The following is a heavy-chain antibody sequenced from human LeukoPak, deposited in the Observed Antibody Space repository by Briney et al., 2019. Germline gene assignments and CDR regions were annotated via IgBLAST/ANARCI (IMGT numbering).Heavy chain of an antibody. CDR2: IGTAGDT. CDR3: ARGGSGPAFDI. D-gene: IGHD6-19*01. J-gene: IGHJ3*02. CDR1: GFTFSSYD. Sequence: GGSLRLSCAASGFTFSSYDMHWVRQATGKGLEWVSAIGTAGDTYYPGSVKGRFTISGENAKNSLYLQMNSLRAGDTAVYYCARGGSGPAFDIWGQGKMVTVSS. V-gene: IGHV3-13*01.